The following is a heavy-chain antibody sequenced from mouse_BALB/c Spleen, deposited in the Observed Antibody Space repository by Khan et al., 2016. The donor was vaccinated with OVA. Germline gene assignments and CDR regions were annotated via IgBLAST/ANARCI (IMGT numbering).Heavy chain of an antibody. D-gene: IGHD2-4*01. J-gene: IGHJ3*01. CDR2: INYSGNT. V-gene: IGHV3-2*02. CDR3: TRKDYYDYDPFPY. Sequence: EVQLQESGPGLVKPSQSLSLTCTVTGYSITSEYAWNWIRHFPGNKLEWMGYINYSGNTRYNPSLKSRISITRDTSKNQFFLQLNSVTTEDTATYYCTRKDYYDYDPFPYGGQETLVTVSA. CDR1: GYSITSEYA.